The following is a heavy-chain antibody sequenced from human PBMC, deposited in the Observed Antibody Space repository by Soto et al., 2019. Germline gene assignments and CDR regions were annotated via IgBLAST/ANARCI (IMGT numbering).Heavy chain of an antibody. D-gene: IGHD2-2*01. Sequence: ASVKVSCKASGYTFSNYGITWVRQAPGQGLEWMGWVSAYNRTTNYAQKFQDRVTMTTDTSTSTAYMELSSLRSEDTAVYYCARHDCISSSCFYYYYYSMDVWGQGTTVTVSS. J-gene: IGHJ6*02. V-gene: IGHV1-18*04. CDR2: VSAYNRTT. CDR3: ARHDCISSSCFYYYYYSMDV. CDR1: GYTFSNYG.